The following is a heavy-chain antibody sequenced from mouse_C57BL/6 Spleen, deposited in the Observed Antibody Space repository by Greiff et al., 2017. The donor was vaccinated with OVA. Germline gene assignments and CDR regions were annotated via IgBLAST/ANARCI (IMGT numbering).Heavy chain of an antibody. CDR2: INPNNGGT. Sequence: EVQLQQSGPELVKPGASVKISCKASGYTFTDYYMNWVKQSHGKSLEWIGDINPNNGGTSYNQKFKGKATLTVDKSSSTAYMELRSLTSEDSAVYYCARWWEGGFAYWGQGTLVTVSA. D-gene: IGHD1-1*02. CDR1: GYTFTDYY. CDR3: ARWWEGGFAY. V-gene: IGHV1-26*01. J-gene: IGHJ3*01.